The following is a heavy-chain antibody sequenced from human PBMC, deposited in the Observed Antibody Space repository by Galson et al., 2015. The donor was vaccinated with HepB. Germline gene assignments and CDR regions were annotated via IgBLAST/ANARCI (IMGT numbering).Heavy chain of an antibody. CDR2: ISYDGSNK. CDR3: ASETTAAAGTEV. CDR1: GFTFSSYA. Sequence: SLRLSCAASGFTFSSYAMHWVRQAPGKGLEWVAVISYDGSNKYYADSVKGRFTISRDNSKNTLYLQMNSLRAEDTAVYYCASETTAAAGTEVWGQGTLVTVSS. D-gene: IGHD6-13*01. V-gene: IGHV3-30-3*01. J-gene: IGHJ4*02.